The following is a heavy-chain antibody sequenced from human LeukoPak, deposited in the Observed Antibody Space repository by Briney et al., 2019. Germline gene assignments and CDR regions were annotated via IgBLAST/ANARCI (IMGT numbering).Heavy chain of an antibody. CDR1: GGSLRSYA. CDR3: ARDIVGADYFDY. Sequence: PSETLSLSCAVSGGSLRSYAWSWVRQPPGKGLEWIGYIYYSGSTNYNPCLKSRVTISVDTSKDQFSLKLSSVAAADTAVHYCARDIVGADYFDYWGQGTLVTVSS. V-gene: IGHV4-59*01. CDR2: IYYSGST. J-gene: IGHJ4*02. D-gene: IGHD1-26*01.